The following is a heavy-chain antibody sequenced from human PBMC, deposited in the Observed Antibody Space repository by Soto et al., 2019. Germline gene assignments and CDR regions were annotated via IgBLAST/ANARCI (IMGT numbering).Heavy chain of an antibody. Sequence: GGSLRLSCAASGFTFSTYGMHWVRQVPGKGLAWVSHISDGGSKTTYADSVKGRFTISRDNTKNTLYLQMDSLRAEETAIYYCVREFSDFWNPKASDAFDVWGQGTKVTVSS. D-gene: IGHD3-3*01. CDR1: GFTFSTYG. CDR2: ISDGGSKT. J-gene: IGHJ3*01. V-gene: IGHV3-74*03. CDR3: VREFSDFWNPKASDAFDV.